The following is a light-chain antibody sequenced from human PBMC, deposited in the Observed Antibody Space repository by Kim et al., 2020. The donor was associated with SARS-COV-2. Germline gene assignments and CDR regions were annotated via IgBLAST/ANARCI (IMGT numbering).Light chain of an antibody. Sequence: SVGDTVTSTCPGSQDINTYLNWDQQKPGEAPILLLSTTSSLQSGGPPRVSGSGSGTDFTLTISSLQPEDYATYYCQQSFTTPRTFGQGTKGEIK. J-gene: IGKJ1*01. CDR1: QDINTY. CDR2: TTS. CDR3: QQSFTTPRT. V-gene: IGKV1-39*01.